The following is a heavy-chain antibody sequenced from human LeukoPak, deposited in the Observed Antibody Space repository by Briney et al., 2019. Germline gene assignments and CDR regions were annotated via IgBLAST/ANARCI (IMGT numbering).Heavy chain of an antibody. J-gene: IGHJ4*02. V-gene: IGHV3-23*01. CDR1: GFTFSSYA. D-gene: IGHD3-22*01. CDR3: AKILGTYYYDSGGPVNY. Sequence: GGSLRLSCAASGFTFSSYAMSWVRQAPGKGLEWVSAISGSGGSTYYADSVKGRFTISRDNSKNTLYLQMNSLRAEDTAVYYCAKILGTYYYDSGGPVNYWGQGTLVTVSS. CDR2: ISGSGGST.